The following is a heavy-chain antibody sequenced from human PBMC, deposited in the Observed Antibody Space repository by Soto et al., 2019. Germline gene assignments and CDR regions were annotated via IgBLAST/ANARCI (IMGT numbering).Heavy chain of an antibody. CDR1: GGSFSGYY. V-gene: IGHV4-34*01. CDR3: AGPSSVVVVAANNPGSEDDFDI. Sequence: NPSGTLSLTCAVYGGSFSGYYWSWIRQPPGKGLEWIGEINHSGSTNYNPSLKSRVTISVDTSKNQFSLKLSSVTAADTAVYYCAGPSSVVVVAANNPGSEDDFDIWGQGTMVTVSS. D-gene: IGHD2-15*01. J-gene: IGHJ3*02. CDR2: INHSGST.